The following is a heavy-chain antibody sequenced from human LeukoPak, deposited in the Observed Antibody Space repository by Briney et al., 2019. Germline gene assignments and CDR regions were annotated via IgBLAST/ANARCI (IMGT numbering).Heavy chain of an antibody. CDR1: GFTFSSYG. CDR2: IWYDGSNK. V-gene: IGHV3-30*02. J-gene: IGHJ4*02. D-gene: IGHD3-10*01. CDR3: AKDSRYYGSGSYLPVDY. Sequence: GGSLRLSCAASGFTFSSYGMHWVRQAPGKGLEWVAVIWYDGSNKYYADSVKGRFTISRDNSKNTLYLQMNSLRAEDTAVYYCAKDSRYYGSGSYLPVDYWGQGTLVTVSS.